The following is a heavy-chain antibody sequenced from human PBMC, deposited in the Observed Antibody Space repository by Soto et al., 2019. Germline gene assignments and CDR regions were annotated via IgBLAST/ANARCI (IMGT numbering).Heavy chain of an antibody. V-gene: IGHV3-23*01. Sequence: EVQLLESGGGLVQPGGSLRLSCAASGFTFSSYAMSWVRQAPGKGLEWVSAISGSGGSTYYADSVKGRFTISRDNSKNTLYLQMNSLRAEDTAVYYCAKGDTLLWFGESSTLFDYWGQGTLVTVSS. CDR2: ISGSGGST. D-gene: IGHD3-10*01. CDR1: GFTFSSYA. CDR3: AKGDTLLWFGESSTLFDY. J-gene: IGHJ4*02.